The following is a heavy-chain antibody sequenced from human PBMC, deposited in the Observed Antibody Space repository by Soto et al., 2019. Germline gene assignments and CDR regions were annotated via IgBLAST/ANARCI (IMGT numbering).Heavy chain of an antibody. V-gene: IGHV1-69*13. CDR3: AGGYDILTPFDP. J-gene: IGHJ5*02. CDR1: GGTFSSYS. D-gene: IGHD3-9*01. CDR2: IIPIFGTA. Sequence: SGTVSCEASGGTFSSYSISWVRQAPGQGLEWMGGIIPIFGTANYAQKFQGRVTITADESTSTAYMELSSLRSEDTAVYYCAGGYDILTPFDPWGQGTLVTVSS.